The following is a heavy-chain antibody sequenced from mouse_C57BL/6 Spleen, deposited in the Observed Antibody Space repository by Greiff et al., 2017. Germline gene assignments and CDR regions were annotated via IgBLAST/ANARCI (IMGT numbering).Heavy chain of an antibody. CDR3: ARGYYNDY. CDR2: ISGGGGNT. Sequence: EVQGVESGGGLVKPGGSLKLSCAASGFTFSRYTMSWVRQTPEKRLEWVATISGGGGNTYYPDSVKGRFTISRDNAKNTLYLQMSSLRSEDTALYYCARGYYNDYWGQGTTLTVSS. J-gene: IGHJ2*01. V-gene: IGHV5-9*01. CDR1: GFTFSRYT.